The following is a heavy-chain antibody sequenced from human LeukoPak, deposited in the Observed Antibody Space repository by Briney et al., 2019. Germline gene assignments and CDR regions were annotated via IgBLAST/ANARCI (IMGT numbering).Heavy chain of an antibody. CDR1: GFSFSSYW. CDR2: IKQDGSEM. J-gene: IGHJ4*02. V-gene: IGHV3-7*03. CDR3: ARGLGYNIY. D-gene: IGHD1-14*01. Sequence: GGSLRLSCAASGFSFSSYWMSWVRQAPGKGLEWVASIKQDGSEMYYVDSVKGRFTISRDNAKSSVYLQMNRLRAEDTAVYYCARGLGYNIYWGQGTLVTVSS.